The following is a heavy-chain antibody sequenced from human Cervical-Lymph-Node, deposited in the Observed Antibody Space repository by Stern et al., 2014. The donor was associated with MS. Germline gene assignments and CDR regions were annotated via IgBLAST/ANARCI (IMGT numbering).Heavy chain of an antibody. CDR3: ARGGFCTDAACYEFDGMDV. D-gene: IGHD2-8*01. Sequence: DQLVESGGGVVQPGTSLRLSCAASGFTLSSYGMHWVRQAPGKGLEWVALLWYDGSNKYYADSVKGRFTISRDNSKDTVYLQMNSLRVEDTALYYCARGGFCTDAACYEFDGMDVWGQGTTVTVPS. CDR2: LWYDGSNK. J-gene: IGHJ6*02. V-gene: IGHV3-33*01. CDR1: GFTLSSYG.